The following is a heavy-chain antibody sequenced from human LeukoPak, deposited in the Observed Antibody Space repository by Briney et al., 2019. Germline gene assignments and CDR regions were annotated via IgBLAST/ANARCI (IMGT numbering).Heavy chain of an antibody. CDR3: ARSGFNYGDFRDWFDP. CDR2: IYYSGST. Sequence: GSLRLSCAASGFTFDDYGMSWVRQAPGKGLEWIGYIYYSGSTNYNPSLKSRVTISVDTSKNQFSLKLSSVTAADTAVYFCARSGFNYGDFRDWFDPWGQGTLVTVSS. D-gene: IGHD4-17*01. J-gene: IGHJ5*02. CDR1: GFTFDDYG. V-gene: IGHV4-59*01.